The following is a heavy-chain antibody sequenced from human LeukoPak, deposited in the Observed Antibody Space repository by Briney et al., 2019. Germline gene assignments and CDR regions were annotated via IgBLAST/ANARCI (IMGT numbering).Heavy chain of an antibody. Sequence: SETLSLTCTVSGGSISNYYWSWIRQPPEKGLEWIGYIYYSGSTNYNPSLKSRVTISVDTSKNQFSLKLSSVTAADTAVYYCARDFVGYSSSWYGAFDTWGQGTMVTVSS. V-gene: IGHV4-59*01. CDR3: ARDFVGYSSSWYGAFDT. CDR2: IYYSGST. J-gene: IGHJ3*02. D-gene: IGHD6-13*01. CDR1: GGSISNYY.